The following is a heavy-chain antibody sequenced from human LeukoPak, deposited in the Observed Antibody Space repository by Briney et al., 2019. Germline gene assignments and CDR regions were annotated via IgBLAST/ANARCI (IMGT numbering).Heavy chain of an antibody. J-gene: IGHJ4*02. CDR2: IYYSGST. CDR1: GGSTSSSSDY. V-gene: IGHV4-39*07. D-gene: IGHD1-26*01. CDR3: ARVVDGSSDY. Sequence: PSETLSLTCTVSGGSTSSSSDYWGWIRQPPGKGLEWIGSIYYSGSTYYNPSLKSRVTISVDTSKNHFSLKLSSVTAADTAVYYCARVVDGSSDYWGQGTLVTVSS.